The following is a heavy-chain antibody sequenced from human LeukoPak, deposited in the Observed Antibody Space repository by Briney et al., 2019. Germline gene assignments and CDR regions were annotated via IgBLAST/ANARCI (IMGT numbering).Heavy chain of an antibody. V-gene: IGHV3-53*04. CDR1: VFTVSSNY. CDR2: IYSGGRI. J-gene: IGHJ4*02. CDR3: ARGDFWSGYYTGFY. Sequence: GGSLRLSCAASVFTVSSNYMSWVRQAPGKGLEWVSVIYSGGRIYYADSVKGRFTISRHNSENTLYLQMNSLRAEDTVVYYCARGDFWSGYYTGFYWGQGTLVTVSS. D-gene: IGHD3-3*01.